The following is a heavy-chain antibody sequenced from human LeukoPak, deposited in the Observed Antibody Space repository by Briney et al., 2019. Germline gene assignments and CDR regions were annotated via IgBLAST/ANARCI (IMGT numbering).Heavy chain of an antibody. CDR3: ARDLFDRYSGYNY. V-gene: IGHV3-30*04. CDR2: ISYDGSNK. J-gene: IGHJ4*02. Sequence: GGSLRLSCAASGSTFSSYAMHWVRQAPGKGLEWVAVISYDGSNKYYADSVKGRFTISRDNSKNTLYLQMNSLRAEDTAVYYCARDLFDRYSGYNYWGQGTLVTVSS. CDR1: GSTFSSYA. D-gene: IGHD5-12*01.